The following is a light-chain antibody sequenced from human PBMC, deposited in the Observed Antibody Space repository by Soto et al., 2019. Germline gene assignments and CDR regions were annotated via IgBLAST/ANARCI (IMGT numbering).Light chain of an antibody. CDR3: TSYTRTRNLL. J-gene: IGLJ2*01. CDR1: SSDVGAYNY. CDR2: EVS. V-gene: IGLV2-14*01. Sequence: QLVLTQPASVSGSPGQSITISCTGTSSDVGAYNYVSWYQHHPGRAPKLIIFEVSHRPSGVSDRVSGSKSGNTASLTISGLQTEDEADYYCTSYTRTRNLLFGGGTKLTVL.